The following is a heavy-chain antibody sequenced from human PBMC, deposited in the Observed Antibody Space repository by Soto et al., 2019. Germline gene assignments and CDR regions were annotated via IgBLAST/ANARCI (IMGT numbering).Heavy chain of an antibody. J-gene: IGHJ5*02. V-gene: IGHV4-39*01. CDR3: ATSNWFDP. CDR1: GGTISDLGYC. Sequence: PFETLSVPCTVSGGTISDLGYCRGCIRQPPGKGLEWIGTIYYSGSTYYNPSLKSRVTISVDTSKNQFSLKLSSVTAADTAVYYWATSNWFDPWGQGTLVTVSS. CDR2: IYYSGST.